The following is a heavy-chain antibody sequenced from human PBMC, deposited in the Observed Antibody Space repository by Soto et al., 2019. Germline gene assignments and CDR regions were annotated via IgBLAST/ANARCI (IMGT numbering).Heavy chain of an antibody. CDR3: ARYPPRRLGYSGYYYYGMDV. V-gene: IGHV4-34*01. Sequence: PSETLSLTCAVYGGSSSGYYWSWIRQPPGKGLEWIGEINHSGSTNYNPSLKSRVTISVDTSKNQFSLKLSSVTAADTAVYYCARYPPRRLGYSGYYYYGMDVWGQGTTVTVSS. CDR1: GGSSSGYY. J-gene: IGHJ6*02. D-gene: IGHD4-4*01. CDR2: INHSGST.